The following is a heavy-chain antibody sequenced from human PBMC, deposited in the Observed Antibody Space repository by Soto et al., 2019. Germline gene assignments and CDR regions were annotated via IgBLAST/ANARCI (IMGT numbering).Heavy chain of an antibody. Sequence: SVKVSCKASGGTFSSYAISWVRQAPGQGLEWMGGIIPIFGTANYAQKFQGRVTITADESTSTAYMELSSLRSEDTAVYYCARAYSYGKKYYYYYYGMDVWGQGTTVTVSS. CDR3: ARAYSYGKKYYYYYYGMDV. V-gene: IGHV1-69*13. CDR1: GGTFSSYA. J-gene: IGHJ6*02. CDR2: IIPIFGTA. D-gene: IGHD5-18*01.